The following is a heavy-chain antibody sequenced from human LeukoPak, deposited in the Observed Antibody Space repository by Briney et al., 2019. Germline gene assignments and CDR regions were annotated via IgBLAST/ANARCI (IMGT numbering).Heavy chain of an antibody. J-gene: IGHJ5*02. D-gene: IGHD2-8*01. Sequence: GSSVKVSCKASGGTFSSYAISWVRRAPGQGLEWMGGIIPIFGTANYAQKFQGRVTITADKSTSTAYMELSSLRSEDTAVYYCARVHPPRVSSASFEPWGQGALVSVSS. CDR2: IIPIFGTA. CDR1: GGTFSSYA. V-gene: IGHV1-69*06. CDR3: ARVHPPRVSSASFEP.